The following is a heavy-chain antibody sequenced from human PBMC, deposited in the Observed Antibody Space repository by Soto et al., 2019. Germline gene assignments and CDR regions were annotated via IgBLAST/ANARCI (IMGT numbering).Heavy chain of an antibody. CDR1: GFTFTKAY. V-gene: IGHV3-15*01. Sequence: EVQLVESGGGLVEPGGSIRLSCVASGFTFTKAYMTWVRQAPGKGLEWVGRIKGSHAGGTTDYATSVKGRFTISRDDSKNTLYRQMTSLRTEDTSVYYCATEGGYPGSNVYGAYWGQGTLVTVSS. J-gene: IGHJ4*02. D-gene: IGHD1-26*01. CDR3: ATEGGYPGSNVYGAY. CDR2: IKGSHAGGTT.